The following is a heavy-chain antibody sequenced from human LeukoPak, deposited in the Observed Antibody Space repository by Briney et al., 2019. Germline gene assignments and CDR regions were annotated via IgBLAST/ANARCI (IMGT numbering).Heavy chain of an antibody. CDR1: GFIFSSYG. Sequence: GRSLRLSCAASGFIFSSYGMHWVRQAPGKGLEWVAVIYYDGSNKFYADSVKGRFTISRDNSKNTLYLQMNSLRAEDTAVYYCARGLREWLLYLPFLSCWFDPWGQGTLVTVSS. J-gene: IGHJ5*02. V-gene: IGHV3-33*01. CDR2: IYYDGSNK. D-gene: IGHD3-3*01. CDR3: ARGLREWLLYLPFLSCWFDP.